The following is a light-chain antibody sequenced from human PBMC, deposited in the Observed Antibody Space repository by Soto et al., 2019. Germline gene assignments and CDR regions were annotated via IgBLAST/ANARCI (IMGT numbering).Light chain of an antibody. CDR1: SGYSKYK. CDR3: GADHGSGSNFVEV. J-gene: IGLJ2*01. V-gene: IGLV9-49*01. Sequence: QAVVTQPPSASASLGASVTLTCTLSSGYSKYKVDWYQQRPGKGPRFVMRVGTGGIVGSKGDGIPDRFSVLGSGLNRYLTIKNIQEEDESDYHCGADHGSGSNFVEVFGGGTKLTVL. CDR2: VGTGGIVG.